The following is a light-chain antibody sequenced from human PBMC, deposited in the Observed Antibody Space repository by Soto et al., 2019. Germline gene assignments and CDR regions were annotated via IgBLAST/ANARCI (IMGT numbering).Light chain of an antibody. CDR2: DAS. CDR1: QDIGSA. J-gene: IGKJ1*01. CDR3: QQYGDRPRT. V-gene: IGKV3-15*01. Sequence: VLTQSPAPLSVSPGDRATLSCRASQDIGSAVAWYHQRSGQAPRLLIFDASIRVPTTPARFSGGVSGTECTLTISSLESEDVAVYFCQQYGDRPRTLGQGTKVDIK.